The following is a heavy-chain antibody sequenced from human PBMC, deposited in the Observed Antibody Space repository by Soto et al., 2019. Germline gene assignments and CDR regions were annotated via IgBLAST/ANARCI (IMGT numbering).Heavy chain of an antibody. D-gene: IGHD4-17*01. CDR2: ISGTGGST. J-gene: IGHJ4*02. V-gene: IGHV3-23*01. Sequence: EVQLLESGGGLVRPGGSLRLSCAASGFTFTSYAMTWVRQAPGKGLEWVSGISGTGGSTYYADSVKGRFTISRDKSKHTLYLHVNSLRAEDTAVYYCARGSAYSDYDLEYWGQGTLVTVSS. CDR1: GFTFTSYA. CDR3: ARGSAYSDYDLEY.